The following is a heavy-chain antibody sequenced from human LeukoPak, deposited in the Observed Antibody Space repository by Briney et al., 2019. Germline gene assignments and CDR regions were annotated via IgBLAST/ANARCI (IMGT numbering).Heavy chain of an antibody. D-gene: IGHD2-21*01. CDR2: IIPIFGTA. CDR1: GGTFSRYA. Sequence: ASVKVSCKASGGTFSRYAISWVRQAPGQGLEWMGGIIPIFGTANYAQKFQGRVTITADESTSTAYMELSSLRSEDTAVYYCARTMVIATYYYMDVWGKGTTVTVSS. J-gene: IGHJ6*03. V-gene: IGHV1-69*13. CDR3: ARTMVIATYYYMDV.